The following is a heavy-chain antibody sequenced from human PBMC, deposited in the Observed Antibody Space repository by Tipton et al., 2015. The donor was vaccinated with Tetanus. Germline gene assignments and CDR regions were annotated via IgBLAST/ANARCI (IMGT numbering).Heavy chain of an antibody. J-gene: IGHJ4*02. CDR2: ISYDGNNK. CDR1: GFTFSSYA. Sequence: SLRLSCAASGFTFSSYAMHWVRQAPGKGLEWVAVISYDGNNKYSADPVKGRSTISRDNSKNTLYLQMNSLRVEDTAVYYCAREFTLGATKFDYWDQGTLVTVSS. D-gene: IGHD1-26*01. CDR3: AREFTLGATKFDY. V-gene: IGHV3-30-3*01.